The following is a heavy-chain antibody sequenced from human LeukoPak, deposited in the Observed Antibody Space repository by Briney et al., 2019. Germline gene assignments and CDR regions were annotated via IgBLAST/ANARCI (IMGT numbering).Heavy chain of an antibody. D-gene: IGHD1/OR15-1a*01. CDR2: IYYSGST. CDR1: GGSISSSSYY. Sequence: PSETLSLTCTVSGGSISSSSYYWGWIRQPPGKGLEWIGSIYYSGSTYYNPSLKSRVTISVDTSKNQFSLKLNPVTAADTAVYFCARTRNKKWGFDYWGQGTLVSVSS. V-gene: IGHV4-39*07. J-gene: IGHJ4*02. CDR3: ARTRNKKWGFDY.